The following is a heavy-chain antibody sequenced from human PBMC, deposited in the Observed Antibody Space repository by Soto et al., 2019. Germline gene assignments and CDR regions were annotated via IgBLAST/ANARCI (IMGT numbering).Heavy chain of an antibody. Sequence: ASVKVSCKASGYTFTSYGISWVRQAPGQGLEWMGWISAYNGNTNYAQKLQGRVTMTTDTSTSTAYMELRSLRSEDTAVYYCATDRYCSSTSCYDVDYWGQGTLVTVPS. CDR3: ATDRYCSSTSCYDVDY. CDR2: ISAYNGNT. V-gene: IGHV1-18*01. D-gene: IGHD2-2*01. J-gene: IGHJ4*02. CDR1: GYTFTSYG.